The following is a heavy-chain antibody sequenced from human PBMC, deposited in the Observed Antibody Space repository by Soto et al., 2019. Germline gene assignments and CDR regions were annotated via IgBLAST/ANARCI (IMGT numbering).Heavy chain of an antibody. CDR1: GFTFSDYY. Sequence: QVQLVESGGGLVKPGGSLRLSCAASGFTFSDYYMSWIRQAPGRGLEWVSYISSSGSTIYYADAVKGRFTISRDNGHNSVFLQMNSLRAEDTAVYYCASLKGSRYYYYGMDVWGQGTTVTVSS. J-gene: IGHJ6*02. CDR3: ASLKGSRYYYYGMDV. CDR2: ISSSGSTI. V-gene: IGHV3-11*01. D-gene: IGHD1-26*01.